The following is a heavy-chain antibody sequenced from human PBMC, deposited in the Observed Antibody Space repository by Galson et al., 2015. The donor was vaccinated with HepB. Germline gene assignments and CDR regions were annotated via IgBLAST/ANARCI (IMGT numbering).Heavy chain of an antibody. D-gene: IGHD4-17*01. V-gene: IGHV1-69*13. CDR2: IIPIFGTA. Sequence: SVKVSCKASGGTFSSYAISWVRQAPGQGLEWMGGIIPIFGTANYAQKFQGRVTITADESTSTAYMELSSLRSEDTAVYYCARDDTVTTAFDIWGQGTMVTVSS. CDR3: ARDDTVTTAFDI. J-gene: IGHJ3*02. CDR1: GGTFSSYA.